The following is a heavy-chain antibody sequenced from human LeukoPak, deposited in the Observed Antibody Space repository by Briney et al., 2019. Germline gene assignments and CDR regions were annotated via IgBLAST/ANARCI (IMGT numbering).Heavy chain of an antibody. CDR2: TNHSGSA. D-gene: IGHD4-17*01. CDR3: ARGPPSTVTLNNWFDP. CDR1: GGSFSDYC. Sequence: PSETLSLTCAVYGGSFSDYCWSWIRQSPGRGLEWIGETNHSGSANYNPSLESRVTISIDTSKNQFSLKLSSVTAADTAVYYCARGPPSTVTLNNWFDPWGQGTLVTVSS. V-gene: IGHV4-34*01. J-gene: IGHJ5*02.